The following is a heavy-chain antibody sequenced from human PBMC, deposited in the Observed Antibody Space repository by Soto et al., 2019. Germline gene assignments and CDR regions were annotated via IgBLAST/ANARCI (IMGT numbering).Heavy chain of an antibody. Sequence: SETLSLTCAVSGGSISSSNWWSWVRQPPGKGLEWIGEIYHSGSTNYNPSLKSRVTISVDKSKNQFSLKLSSVTAADTAVYYCASGRNSGSYYFDYWGQGTLVTVSS. D-gene: IGHD1-26*01. J-gene: IGHJ4*02. V-gene: IGHV4-4*02. CDR3: ASGRNSGSYYFDY. CDR1: GGSISSSNW. CDR2: IYHSGST.